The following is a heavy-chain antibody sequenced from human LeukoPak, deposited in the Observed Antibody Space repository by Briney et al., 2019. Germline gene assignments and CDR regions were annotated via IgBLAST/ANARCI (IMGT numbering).Heavy chain of an antibody. D-gene: IGHD3-10*01. Sequence: SETLSLTCTVSGGSISSGGYYWSWIRQHPGTGLEWIGYIYYSGNTYYNPSLKSRVTISVDTSKNRFSLKLSSVTAADTAVYYCARGGITWTYWGQGTLVTVSS. V-gene: IGHV4-31*03. CDR2: IYYSGNT. J-gene: IGHJ4*02. CDR1: GGSISSGGYY. CDR3: ARGGITWTY.